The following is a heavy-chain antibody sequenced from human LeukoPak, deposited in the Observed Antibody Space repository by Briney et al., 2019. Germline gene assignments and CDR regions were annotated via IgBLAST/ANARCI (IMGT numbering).Heavy chain of an antibody. V-gene: IGHV4-59*01. D-gene: IGHD4-17*01. Sequence: SETLSLTCAVYGGSFSGYYWSWIRQPPGKGLEWIGYIYYSGSTNYNPSLKSRVTISVDTSKNQFSLKLSSVTAADTAVYYCARARPAEHLDYDGNWFDPWGQGTLVTVSS. CDR3: ARARPAEHLDYDGNWFDP. CDR2: IYYSGST. J-gene: IGHJ5*02. CDR1: GGSFSGYY.